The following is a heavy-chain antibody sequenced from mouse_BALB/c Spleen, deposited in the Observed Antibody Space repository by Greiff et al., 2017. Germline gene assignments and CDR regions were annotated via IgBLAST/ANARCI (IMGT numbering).Heavy chain of an antibody. V-gene: IGHV1S81*02. Sequence: QVQLQQSGAELVKPGASVKLSCKASGYTFTSYYMYWVKQRPGQGLEWIGEINPSNGGTNFNEKFKSKATLTVDKSSSTAYMQLSSLTSEDSAVYYCTNSIYDGPLRFADWGQGTLVTVSA. D-gene: IGHD2-3*01. CDR3: TNSIYDGPLRFAD. CDR1: GYTFTSYY. J-gene: IGHJ3*01. CDR2: INPSNGGT.